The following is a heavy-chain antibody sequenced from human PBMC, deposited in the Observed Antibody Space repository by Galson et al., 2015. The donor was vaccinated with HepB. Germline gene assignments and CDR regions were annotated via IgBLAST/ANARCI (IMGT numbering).Heavy chain of an antibody. CDR1: GGSISSSSYY. CDR3: ARHPHPIGSDAFDI. D-gene: IGHD1-26*01. Sequence: LSLTCTVSGGSISSSSYYWGWIRQPPGKGLEWIGSIYYSGSTYYNPSLKSRVTISVDMSKNQFSLKLSSVTAADTAVYYCARHPHPIGSDAFDIWGQGTMVTVSS. J-gene: IGHJ3*02. CDR2: IYYSGST. V-gene: IGHV4-39*01.